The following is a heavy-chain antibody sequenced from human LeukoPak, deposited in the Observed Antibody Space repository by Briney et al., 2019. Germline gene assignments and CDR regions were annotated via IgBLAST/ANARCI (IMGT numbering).Heavy chain of an antibody. CDR2: ISWNSGSI. CDR3: AKSNRYYYDSSGYYGGPGTFDY. D-gene: IGHD3-22*01. CDR1: GFTFDDYA. Sequence: PGGSLRLSCAASGFTFDDYAMHWVRQAPGKGLEWVSGISWNSGSIGYADSVKGRFTISRDNAKNSLYLQMNSLRAEDTALYYCAKSNRYYYDSSGYYGGPGTFDYWGQGTLVTVSS. V-gene: IGHV3-9*01. J-gene: IGHJ4*02.